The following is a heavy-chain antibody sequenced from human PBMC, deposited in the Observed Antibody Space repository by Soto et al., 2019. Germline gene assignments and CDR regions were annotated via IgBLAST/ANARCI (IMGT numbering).Heavy chain of an antibody. J-gene: IGHJ4*02. V-gene: IGHV3-33*01. CDR3: ARDLGAFNYGSAYFDY. CDR2: IWYDGSNQ. CDR1: GFTFSTYG. Sequence: GGSLRLSCAPSGFTFSTYGMHWVRQAPGKGLEWVAVIWYDGSNQYYADSVKGRFTISRDNSKNVLYLQMNSLRAEDTAVYYCARDLGAFNYGSAYFDYWGQGTPVTVS. D-gene: IGHD3-10*01.